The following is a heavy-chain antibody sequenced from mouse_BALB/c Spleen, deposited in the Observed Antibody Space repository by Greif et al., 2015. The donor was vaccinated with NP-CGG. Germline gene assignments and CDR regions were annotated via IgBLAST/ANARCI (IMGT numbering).Heavy chain of an antibody. V-gene: IGHV3-6*02. D-gene: IGHD2-1*01. CDR2: ISYDGSN. J-gene: IGHJ3*01. CDR1: GYSITSGYY. CDR3: ARDGNYAY. Sequence: EVKLMESGPGLVKPSQSLSLTCSVTGYSITSGYYWNWIRQFPGNKLEWMGYISYDGSNNYNPSLKNRVSITRDTSKNQFFLKVNSVTTEDTATYYCARDGNYAYWGQGTLVTVSA.